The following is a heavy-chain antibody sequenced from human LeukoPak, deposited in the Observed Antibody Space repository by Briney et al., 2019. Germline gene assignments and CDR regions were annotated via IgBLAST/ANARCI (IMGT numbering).Heavy chain of an antibody. CDR2: INGDGRNI. Sequence: PTGGSLRLSCVASGFTFSSYWMHWVRQDPRKGLVWVSRINGDGRNINYADSVRGRFTISRDNAKNTLYLQMNSLRAEDMALYYCAKSHGSAIRYYFDYWGQGTLVTVSS. CDR3: AKSHGSAIRYYFDY. CDR1: GFTFSSYW. J-gene: IGHJ4*02. V-gene: IGHV3-74*01.